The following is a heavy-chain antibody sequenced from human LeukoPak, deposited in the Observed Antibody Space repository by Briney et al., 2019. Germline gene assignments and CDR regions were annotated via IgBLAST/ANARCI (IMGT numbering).Heavy chain of an antibody. CDR3: ARLGYYDSSGPHY. CDR1: GYNFASYW. CDR2: IFPGDSGR. Sequence: GESLKISCKASGYNFASYWIAWVRQVPGKGLEWMGVIFPGDSGRTFSPSFQGQVAISVDKSISTAYLQWSSLKASDTAMYYCARLGYYDSSGPHYWGQGTLVTVSS. D-gene: IGHD3-22*01. V-gene: IGHV5-51*01. J-gene: IGHJ4*02.